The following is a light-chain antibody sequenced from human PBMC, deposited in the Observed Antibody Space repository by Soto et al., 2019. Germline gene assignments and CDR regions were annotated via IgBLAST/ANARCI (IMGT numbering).Light chain of an antibody. J-gene: IGLJ2*01. V-gene: IGLV1-44*01. Sequence: QSVLTQPPSASGTPGQRVTISCSGTSSKIGNNLVSWYQQVPGTAPKVLIYNNDQRPSGVPDRFSGSKSGTSASLAISGVQSDDEADYYCAAWDDSLNDFVVFGGGTKLTVL. CDR2: NND. CDR1: SSKIGNNL. CDR3: AAWDDSLNDFVV.